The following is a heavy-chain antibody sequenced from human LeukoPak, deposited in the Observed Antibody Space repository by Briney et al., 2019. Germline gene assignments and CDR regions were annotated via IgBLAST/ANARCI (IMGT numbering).Heavy chain of an antibody. CDR1: GFTFSTYA. CDR3: VKDPGSGWYVLY. V-gene: IGHV3-23*01. Sequence: PGGSLRLSCAASGFTFSTYAMGWVRQAPGMGLEWVSAISGSGDTTYYADSVKVRFTISRDNSKDTLFLQMNSLRVEDTAVYYCVKDPGSGWYVLYWGQGTLVTVSS. D-gene: IGHD6-19*01. J-gene: IGHJ4*02. CDR2: ISGSGDTT.